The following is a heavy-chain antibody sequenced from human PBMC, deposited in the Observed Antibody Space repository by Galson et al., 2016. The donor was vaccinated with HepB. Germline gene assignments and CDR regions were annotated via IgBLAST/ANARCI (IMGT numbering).Heavy chain of an antibody. Sequence: SLRLSCAASTFTFSSFAMSWVRQAPGKGLEWVSSIGHSGGYIYYADSVKGRFTISRDNSNNTHYLQMNSLRAEDTAVYYCARHPDYYDNSGYLDYWGQGTLLTVSS. CDR1: TFTFSSFA. CDR2: IGHSGGYI. D-gene: IGHD3-22*01. CDR3: ARHPDYYDNSGYLDY. J-gene: IGHJ4*02. V-gene: IGHV3-23*01.